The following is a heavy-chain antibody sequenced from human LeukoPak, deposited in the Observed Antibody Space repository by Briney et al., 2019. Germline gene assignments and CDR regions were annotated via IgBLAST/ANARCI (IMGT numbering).Heavy chain of an antibody. CDR3: N. Sequence: GGSLRLSCVASGFTFNNYAMSWVRQTPGRGLEWVSAMSGSGTSTYYVDSVKGRFTISRDTSKSTVYLQMDSLRAEDTAFIGDNWGQGTLVTVSS. CDR2: MSGSGTST. V-gene: IGHV3-23*01. J-gene: IGHJ4*02. D-gene: IGHD3-16*02. CDR1: GFTFNNYA.